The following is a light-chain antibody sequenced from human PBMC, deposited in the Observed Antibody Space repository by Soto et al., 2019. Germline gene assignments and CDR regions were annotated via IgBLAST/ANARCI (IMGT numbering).Light chain of an antibody. CDR2: GAS. Sequence: EVVLTPYPGTLALSAEGRDILCRRASQSVSSSYLAWYQQKPGQAPRLLIYGASSRATGIPDRFSGSGSGTDFTLSISSLEPEDFAVYYCQQFSSYPLTFGGGTKVDI. J-gene: IGKJ4*01. CDR3: QQFSSYPLT. V-gene: IGKV3-20*01. CDR1: QSVSSSY.